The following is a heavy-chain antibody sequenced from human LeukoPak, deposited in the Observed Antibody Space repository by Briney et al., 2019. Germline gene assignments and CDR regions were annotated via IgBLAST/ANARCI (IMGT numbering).Heavy chain of an antibody. CDR2: ISSSGRTT. V-gene: IGHV3-48*03. CDR1: GFTFSSYE. J-gene: IGHJ6*04. D-gene: IGHD3-10*02. CDR3: AELGITMIGGV. Sequence: GGSLRLSCAASGFTFSSYEMNWVRQAPGKGLEWVSYISSSGRTTYYADFVKGRFTISRDNAKNSLYLQMNSLRAEDTAVYYCAELGITMIGGVWGKGTTVTISS.